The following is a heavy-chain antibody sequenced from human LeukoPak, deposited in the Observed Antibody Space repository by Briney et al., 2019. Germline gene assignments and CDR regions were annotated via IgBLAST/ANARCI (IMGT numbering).Heavy chain of an antibody. J-gene: IGHJ4*02. D-gene: IGHD6-19*01. Sequence: GGSLGLSCAASGFTFSSYGMHWVRQAPGKGLEWVAVISYDGSNKYYADSVKGRFTISRDNSKNTLYLQMNSLRAEDTAVYYCAKDRVQWLVDYWGQGTLVTVSS. CDR1: GFTFSSYG. CDR3: AKDRVQWLVDY. CDR2: ISYDGSNK. V-gene: IGHV3-30*18.